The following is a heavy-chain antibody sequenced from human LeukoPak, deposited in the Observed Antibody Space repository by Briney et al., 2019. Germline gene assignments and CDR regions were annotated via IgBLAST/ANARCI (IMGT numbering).Heavy chain of an antibody. D-gene: IGHD3-10*01. V-gene: IGHV3-30*02. CDR1: GFTFSSFG. J-gene: IGHJ4*02. CDR2: IRYDGSNK. Sequence: GGSLRLSCAASGFTFSSFGIHWVRQAPGKGLEWVAFIRYDGSNKYYADSVKGRFTISRDNPKNTLYLQMNSLRAEDTAVYYCAKIRIITMVRGALDYWGQGTLVTVSS. CDR3: AKIRIITMVRGALDY.